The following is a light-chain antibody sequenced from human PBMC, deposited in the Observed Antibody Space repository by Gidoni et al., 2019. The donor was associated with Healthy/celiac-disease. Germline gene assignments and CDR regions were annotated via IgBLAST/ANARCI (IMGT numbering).Light chain of an antibody. CDR1: QSVSSY. Sequence: PGERATLSCRASQSVSSYLAWYQQKPGQAPRLLIYDASNRATGIPARFSGSGSGTDFTLTISSLEPEDFAVYYCQQRSNWPPEVTFGQGTRLEIK. CDR3: QQRSNWPPEVT. V-gene: IGKV3-11*01. J-gene: IGKJ5*01. CDR2: DAS.